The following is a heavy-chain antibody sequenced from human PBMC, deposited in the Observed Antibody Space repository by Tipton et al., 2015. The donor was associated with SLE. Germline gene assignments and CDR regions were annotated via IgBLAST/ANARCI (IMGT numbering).Heavy chain of an antibody. J-gene: IGHJ3*02. Sequence: QLVQSGAEVKKPGESLKISCKGFGYSFNTYWIGWVRQMPGKGLEWMGVIYPGNSETRYSPSFQGQVTISVDKSINSAFLQWSSLQASDTAMYYCARHRDFWTGNDAFDMRGQGTEVIVSS. CDR1: GYSFNTYW. V-gene: IGHV5-51*01. D-gene: IGHD3/OR15-3a*01. CDR3: ARHRDFWTGNDAFDM. CDR2: IYPGNSET.